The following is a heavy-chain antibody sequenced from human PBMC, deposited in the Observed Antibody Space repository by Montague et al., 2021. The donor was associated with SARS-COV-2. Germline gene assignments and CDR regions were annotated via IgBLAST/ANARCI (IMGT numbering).Heavy chain of an antibody. CDR3: ARVWTSGYRLPFDS. V-gene: IGHV4-59*01. Sequence: SETLSLTCTVSGGSMSYYYWSWVRQPPGKGLEWIGYIYYTGDTKYNPSLKSRVTVSVATSKNQFSLKVNSVTAADTAVYYCARVWTSGYRLPFDSWGQETRVTVSS. J-gene: IGHJ4*02. CDR1: GGSMSYYY. CDR2: IYYTGDT. D-gene: IGHD3-22*01.